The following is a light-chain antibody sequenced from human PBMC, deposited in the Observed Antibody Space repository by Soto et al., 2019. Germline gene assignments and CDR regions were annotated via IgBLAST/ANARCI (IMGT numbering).Light chain of an antibody. Sequence: QSVLTQPASVSGSPGQSITISCTGTSSDVGGYNYVSWYQQHPGKAPKLMIYDVSNRPSGVSNRFSGSKSGNTASLTISGLQAEDEADYYCSSYTSSSTPLFFGTGTQLTVL. CDR3: SSYTSSSTPLF. V-gene: IGLV2-14*01. CDR2: DVS. J-gene: IGLJ1*01. CDR1: SSDVGGYNY.